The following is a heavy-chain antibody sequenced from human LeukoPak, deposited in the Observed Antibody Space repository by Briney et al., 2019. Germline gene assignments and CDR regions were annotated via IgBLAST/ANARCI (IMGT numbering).Heavy chain of an antibody. V-gene: IGHV1-69*13. J-gene: IGHJ6*02. CDR1: GGTFSSYA. CDR3: AHYIVGATPYYYYYGMDV. Sequence: SVKVSCKASGGTFSSYAISWVRQAPGQGLEWMGGIIPIFGTANYAQKFQGRVTITADESTSTAYMELSSLRSEDTAAYYCAHYIVGATPYYYYYGMDVWGQGTTVTVSS. CDR2: IIPIFGTA. D-gene: IGHD1-26*01.